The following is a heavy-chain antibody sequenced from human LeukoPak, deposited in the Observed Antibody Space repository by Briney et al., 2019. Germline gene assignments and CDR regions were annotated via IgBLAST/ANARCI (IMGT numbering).Heavy chain of an antibody. Sequence: GGSLRLSCAASGFTFSSYAMSWVRQTPGKGLEWVSAISSIGSSTYYAASVKGRFTISRDNSKNTLYLQMNNLRAEDTALYYCAKRGTTMEKEGFDYWGQGTLVTVSS. D-gene: IGHD5-18*01. V-gene: IGHV3-23*01. CDR2: ISSIGSST. J-gene: IGHJ4*02. CDR3: AKRGTTMEKEGFDY. CDR1: GFTFSSYA.